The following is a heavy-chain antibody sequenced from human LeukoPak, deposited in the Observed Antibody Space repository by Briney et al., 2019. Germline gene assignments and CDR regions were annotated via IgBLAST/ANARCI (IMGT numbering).Heavy chain of an antibody. V-gene: IGHV4-34*01. J-gene: IGHJ4*02. D-gene: IGHD3-3*01. CDR3: ARHRGANYDFWSGYYPSYFDY. Sequence: KPSETLSLTCAVYGGSFSGYYWSWIRQPPGKGLEWIGEINHSGSTNYNPSLKSRVTISVDTSKNQFSLKLSSVTAADTAVYYCARHRGANYDFWSGYYPSYFDYWGQGTLVTVSS. CDR1: GGSFSGYY. CDR2: INHSGST.